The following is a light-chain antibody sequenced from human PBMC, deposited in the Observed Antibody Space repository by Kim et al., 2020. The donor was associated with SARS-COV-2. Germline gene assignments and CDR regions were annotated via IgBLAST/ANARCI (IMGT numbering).Light chain of an antibody. J-gene: IGKJ2*01. CDR3: QHYNNWPPYT. CDR2: DAS. V-gene: IGKV3-15*01. Sequence: VSPGEGATLSCRASQSVRTYLAWYQHKPGQSPRLLMYDASTRAPGIPARFSGSGSGTEFTLTISSLQPEDFAVYYCQHYNNWPPYTFGQGTKLEI. CDR1: QSVRTY.